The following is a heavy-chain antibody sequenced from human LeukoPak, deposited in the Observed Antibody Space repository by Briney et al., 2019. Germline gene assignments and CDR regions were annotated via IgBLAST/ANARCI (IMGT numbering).Heavy chain of an antibody. Sequence: PGGSLRLSCAASGFTFSSYGMSWVRQAPGKGLEWVANIKQDGSEKYYVDSVKGRFTISRDNAKNSLYLQMNSLRAEDTAVYYCARDFPYDSSGKGFVDYWGQGTLVTVSS. CDR3: ARDFPYDSSGKGFVDY. CDR1: GFTFSSYG. D-gene: IGHD3-22*01. CDR2: IKQDGSEK. V-gene: IGHV3-7*01. J-gene: IGHJ4*02.